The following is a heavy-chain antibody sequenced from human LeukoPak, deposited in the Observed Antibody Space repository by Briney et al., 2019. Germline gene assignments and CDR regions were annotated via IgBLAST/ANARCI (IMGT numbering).Heavy chain of an antibody. CDR3: ARESGAFCPFGF. V-gene: IGHV4-4*02. Sequence: SETLSLTCAGSGGSILTTNWWSWVRQPPGKGLEWIGEVHLSGASNYNPSLKSRVSMSIDNSKNQLSLKLTSVTAADTAIYYCARESGAFCPFGFWGQGTLVTVSS. CDR2: VHLSGAS. J-gene: IGHJ4*02. D-gene: IGHD1-26*01. CDR1: GGSILTTNW.